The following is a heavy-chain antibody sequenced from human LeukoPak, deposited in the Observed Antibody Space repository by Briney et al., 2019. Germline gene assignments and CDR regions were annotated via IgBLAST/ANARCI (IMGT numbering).Heavy chain of an antibody. D-gene: IGHD3-9*01. V-gene: IGHV3-30*18. CDR1: GFTFSSYS. CDR3: AKSLRQRLAGIDY. Sequence: GGSLRLSCAASGFTFSSYSMNWVRQAPGKGLEWVAVISYDGSNKYYADSVKGRFTISRDNSKNTLYLQMNSLRAEDTAVYYCAKSLRQRLAGIDYWGQGTLVTVSS. J-gene: IGHJ4*02. CDR2: ISYDGSNK.